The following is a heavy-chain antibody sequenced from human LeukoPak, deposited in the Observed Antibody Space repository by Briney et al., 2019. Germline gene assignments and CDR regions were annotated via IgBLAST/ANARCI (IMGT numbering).Heavy chain of an antibody. CDR3: ARDLFGYYDSSGYYQTTSWFDP. CDR2: IFHTGST. D-gene: IGHD3-22*01. CDR1: GYPLTLGYF. Sequence: SETLSLTCTVSGYPLTLGYFWAWLRQPPGNGLEWIGSIFHTGSTYYNPSLTSRVTTSVDTSKNQFSLKLSSVTAADTAVYYCARDLFGYYDSSGYYQTTSWFDPWGQGTLVTVSS. V-gene: IGHV4-38-2*02. J-gene: IGHJ5*02.